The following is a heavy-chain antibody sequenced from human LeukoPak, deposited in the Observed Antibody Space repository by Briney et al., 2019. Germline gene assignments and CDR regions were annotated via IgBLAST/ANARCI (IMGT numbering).Heavy chain of an antibody. J-gene: IGHJ4*02. D-gene: IGHD6-6*01. CDR3: AGEGIAARPVGRSFDY. CDR2: IYYSGST. Sequence: SETLSLTCTVSGGSISSSSYYWGWIRQPPGKGLEWIGSIYYSGSTYYNPSLKSRVTISVDTSKNQFSLKLSSVTAADTAVYYCAGEGIAARPVGRSFDYWGQGTLVTVSS. V-gene: IGHV4-39*02. CDR1: GGSISSSSYY.